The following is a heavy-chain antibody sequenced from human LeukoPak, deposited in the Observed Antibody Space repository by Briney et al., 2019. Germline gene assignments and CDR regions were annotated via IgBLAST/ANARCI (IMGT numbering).Heavy chain of an antibody. Sequence: GGSLRLSCAASGXXXXSYGMHWVRQAPXXXXXWVAVISYDGSNKYYADSVKGRFTISRDNSKNTLYLQMNSLRAEDTAVYYCAKVRDYGDYPGAFDIWGQGTMVTVSS. D-gene: IGHD4-17*01. CDR3: AKVRDYGDYPGAFDI. V-gene: IGHV3-30*18. CDR2: ISYDGSNK. CDR1: GXXXXSYG. J-gene: IGHJ3*02.